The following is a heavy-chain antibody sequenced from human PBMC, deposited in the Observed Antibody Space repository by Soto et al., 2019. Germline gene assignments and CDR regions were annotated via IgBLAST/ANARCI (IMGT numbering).Heavy chain of an antibody. CDR3: ARGPGHYCSGGSCYPKLYYYYYMDV. CDR1: GYTFTSYA. V-gene: IGHV1-3*01. CDR2: INAGNVNT. Sequence: GASVKVSCKASGYTFTSYAMHWVRQAPGQRLEWMGWINAGNVNTKYSQKFQGRVTITRDTSASTAYMELSSLRSEVTAVYYCARGPGHYCSGGSCYPKLYYYYYMDVWGKGTTVTVSS. J-gene: IGHJ6*03. D-gene: IGHD2-15*01.